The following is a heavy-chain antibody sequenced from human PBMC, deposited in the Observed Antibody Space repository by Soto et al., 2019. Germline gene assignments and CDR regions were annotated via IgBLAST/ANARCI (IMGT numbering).Heavy chain of an antibody. D-gene: IGHD2-21*02. J-gene: IGHJ3*02. Sequence: GGFLRLSCAASGFTFSNAWMNWVRQAPGKGLEWVGRIKSKTDGGTTDYAAPVKGRFTISRDDSKNTLYLQMNSLKTEGTAVYYCTKGPIVVVTGSDAFDIWGQGTMVTVSS. CDR1: GFTFSNAW. V-gene: IGHV3-15*07. CDR2: IKSKTDGGTT. CDR3: TKGPIVVVTGSDAFDI.